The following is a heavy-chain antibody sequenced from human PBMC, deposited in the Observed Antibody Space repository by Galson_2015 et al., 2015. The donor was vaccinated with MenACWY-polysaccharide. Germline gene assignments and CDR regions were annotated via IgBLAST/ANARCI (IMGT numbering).Heavy chain of an antibody. D-gene: IGHD2-2*01. CDR2: ISSDGKNA. J-gene: IGHJ6*03. Sequence: ARQAPGQGLEWVALISSDGKNAYYADSVRGRFTISRDNSKKTVSLEMNSLRNDDTAVYFCARDACSSVNCYSYFFYYMDVWGKGTTVSVSS. CDR3: ARDACSSVNCYSYFFYYMDV. V-gene: IGHV3-33*01.